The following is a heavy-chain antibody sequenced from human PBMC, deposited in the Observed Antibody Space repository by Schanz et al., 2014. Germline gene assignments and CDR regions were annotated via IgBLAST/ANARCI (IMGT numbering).Heavy chain of an antibody. CDR1: GFTFADYY. CDR3: AKDRQNRVNRVGYYYGMDV. Sequence: VQLLESGGGLFKPGGSLRLSCAGSGFTFADYYMTWIRQAPGKGLEWVSGISWNSGSIGYADSVKGRFTISRDDAKNSLYLQMNSLRAEDTALYYCAKDRQNRVNRVGYYYGMDVWGQGTTVTVSS. J-gene: IGHJ6*02. CDR2: ISWNSGSI. D-gene: IGHD3-16*01. V-gene: IGHV3-9*01.